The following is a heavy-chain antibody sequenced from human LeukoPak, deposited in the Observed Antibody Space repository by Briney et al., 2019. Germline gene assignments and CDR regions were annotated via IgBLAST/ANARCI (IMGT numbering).Heavy chain of an antibody. CDR1: GDSVSSNSAA. V-gene: IGHV6-1*01. J-gene: IGHJ4*02. CDR2: TYYRSKWYS. D-gene: IGHD6-13*01. Sequence: SQTLSLTCAISGDSVSSNSAAWNWIGQSTSRGLEWLGRTYYRSKWYSDYGVSVRSRIIINPDTSKNQFSLQLTSVTPEDTAVYYCARYTSSWYLDYWGQGTLVTVSS. CDR3: ARYTSSWYLDY.